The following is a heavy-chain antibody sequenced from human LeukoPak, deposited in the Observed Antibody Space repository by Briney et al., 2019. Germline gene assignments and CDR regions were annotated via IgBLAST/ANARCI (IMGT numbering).Heavy chain of an antibody. CDR3: AKDGHKVGQWLSYFDY. CDR1: GFTFDDYA. Sequence: GGSLRLPCAASGFTFDDYAMQWVRQAPGKGVEGGAGISWNSGSIVYADSVKGRFTISRDNAKNSLYLQMNSLRAEDTALYYCAKDGHKVGQWLSYFDYWGQGTLVTVSS. D-gene: IGHD6-19*01. CDR2: ISWNSGSI. V-gene: IGHV3-9*01. J-gene: IGHJ4*02.